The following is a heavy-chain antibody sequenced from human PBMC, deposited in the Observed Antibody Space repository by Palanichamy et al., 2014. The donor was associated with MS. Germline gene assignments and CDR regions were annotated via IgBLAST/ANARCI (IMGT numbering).Heavy chain of an antibody. CDR1: GFSFGDYV. Sequence: VQLVEFGGGLVQPGRSLRLSCAASGFSFGDYVMHWVRQAPGKGLEWVSGISYDSGSVGYADSVKGRFTVSRDNAKNFLYLQMNGLRAEDTALYYCAKDKGTGRDHPHYNGRDVWGQGTTVTVSS. V-gene: IGHV3-9*01. CDR2: ISYDSGSV. CDR3: AKDKGTGRDHPHYNGRDV. J-gene: IGHJ6*02. D-gene: IGHD2-15*01.